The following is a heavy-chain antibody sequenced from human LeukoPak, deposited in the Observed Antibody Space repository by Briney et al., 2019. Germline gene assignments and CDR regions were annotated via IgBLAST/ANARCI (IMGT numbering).Heavy chain of an antibody. CDR1: GGSISSYY. D-gene: IGHD1-26*01. V-gene: IGHV4-59*04. CDR3: ATNRVGTYDRPFDI. J-gene: IGHJ3*02. CDR2: IYHSGST. Sequence: SETLSLTCTVSGGSISSYYWSWIRQPPGKGLEWIGYIYHSGSTYYSPSLTSRVTISVDRSKNQSSLKLSSVTATDTAVYFCATNRVGTYDRPFDIWGQGTMVTVSS.